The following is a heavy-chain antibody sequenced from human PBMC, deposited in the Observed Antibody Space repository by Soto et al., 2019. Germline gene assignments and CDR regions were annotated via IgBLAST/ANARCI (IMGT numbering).Heavy chain of an antibody. CDR2: ISAYNGNT. J-gene: IGHJ4*02. CDR1: GYMFVTYG. Sequence: QVQLVQSGAEVKKPGASVKVSCKASGYMFVTYGINWVRQAPGQGLEWMGWISAYNGNTKYAQNLQGRVTMTTDASTSTAYMEMRSLRSDDTAVYYGARDLDGSGSYYTDYWGPGTLVTVSS. D-gene: IGHD3-10*01. CDR3: ARDLDGSGSYYTDY. V-gene: IGHV1-18*01.